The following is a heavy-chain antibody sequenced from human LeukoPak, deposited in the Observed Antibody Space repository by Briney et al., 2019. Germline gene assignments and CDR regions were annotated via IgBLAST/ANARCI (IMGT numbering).Heavy chain of an antibody. V-gene: IGHV4-30-2*01. CDR1: GGSISSGGYS. D-gene: IGHD3-3*02. J-gene: IGHJ6*02. CDR2: IYHSGST. CDR3: ARHLGNNYYYYGLDV. Sequence: SQTLSLTCAVSGGSISSGGYSWSWIRQPPGKGLEWIGYIYHSGSTYYNPSLKSRVTISVDRSKNQFSLKLSSVTAADTAVYYCARHLGNNYYYYGLDVWGHGTTVTVSS.